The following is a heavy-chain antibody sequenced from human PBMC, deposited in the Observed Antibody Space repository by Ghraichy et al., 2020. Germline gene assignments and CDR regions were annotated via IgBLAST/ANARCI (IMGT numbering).Heavy chain of an antibody. V-gene: IGHV4-39*01. D-gene: IGHD5-12*01. CDR3: ARTGSNSGWSWFDP. CDR1: GGSISRSSNY. J-gene: IGHJ5*02. Sequence: SETLSLTCTVSGGSISRSSNYWGWIRQPPGKGLEWIGIIYESGNTYYKVSLKSRVTISVDTSKNQFSLKLSSVTATDTGVYYCARTGSNSGWSWFDPWGQGTLVTVSS. CDR2: IYESGNT.